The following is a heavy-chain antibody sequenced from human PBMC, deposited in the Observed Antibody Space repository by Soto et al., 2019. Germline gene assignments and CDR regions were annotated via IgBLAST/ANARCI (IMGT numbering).Heavy chain of an antibody. CDR3: TRGSGTSRYYYYYLDV. Sequence: GGSLRLSCTASGFTFGDYGMSWFRQAPGKGLGWVGFIRSKAYGGTTEYAASVKGRFTISSDDSKSIAYLQMNSLKPEDTAVYYCTRGSGTSRYYYYYLDVWGKGTTVTVSS. CDR2: IRSKAYGGTT. V-gene: IGHV3-49*03. J-gene: IGHJ6*03. D-gene: IGHD1-7*01. CDR1: GFTFGDYG.